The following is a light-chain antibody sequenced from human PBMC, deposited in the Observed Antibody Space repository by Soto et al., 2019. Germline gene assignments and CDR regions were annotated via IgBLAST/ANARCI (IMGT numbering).Light chain of an antibody. Sequence: QSVLTQPPSASGTPGQRVTISCSGSSSNIGSNTVKWYQHLPGTAPKLLIYTNSQRPSGVPDRFSGSKSGTPASLAISGLQSEDEADYYCAAWDDSLNGLVFGTGTKVTVL. CDR3: AAWDDSLNGLV. CDR2: TNS. J-gene: IGLJ1*01. V-gene: IGLV1-44*01. CDR1: SSNIGSNT.